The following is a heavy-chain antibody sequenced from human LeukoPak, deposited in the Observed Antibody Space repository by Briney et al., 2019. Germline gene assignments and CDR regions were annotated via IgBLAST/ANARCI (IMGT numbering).Heavy chain of an antibody. J-gene: IGHJ4*02. CDR2: ISGSGGST. CDR1: GFTFSTYA. V-gene: IGHV3-23*01. CDR3: AKDQAGYNFWSDS. D-gene: IGHD3-3*01. Sequence: GGSLRPSCAASGFTFSTYAMTWVRQTPGKGLEWVSAISGSGGSTYYADSVKGRFTISRDNSKNTLYLQMNSLRADDTAVYYCAKDQAGYNFWSDSWGQGTLVTVSS.